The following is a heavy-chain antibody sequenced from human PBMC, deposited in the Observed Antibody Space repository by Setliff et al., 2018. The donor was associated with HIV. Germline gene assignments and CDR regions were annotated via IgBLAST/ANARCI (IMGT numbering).Heavy chain of an antibody. J-gene: IGHJ4*02. Sequence: GGSLRLSCAASGFTFSNNNMHWVRQTPGKGLEWVACIQYDGDTKYYADSVKGRFTISRDNSKNTLYLQMTSLRAEDTAVYYCVGQHCSSRGRCYAFDRWGQGTRVTVSS. CDR2: IQYDGDTK. D-gene: IGHD2-15*01. CDR1: GFTFSNNN. CDR3: VGQHCSSRGRCYAFDR. V-gene: IGHV3-30*02.